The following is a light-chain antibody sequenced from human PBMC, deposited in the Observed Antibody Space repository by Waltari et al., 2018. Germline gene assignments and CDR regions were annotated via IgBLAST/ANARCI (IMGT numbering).Light chain of an antibody. CDR3: SSYTTSRTYV. J-gene: IGLJ1*01. Sequence: QSAPTQPASVSGSPGQSITISCTGTNSDVGSYNFVSWYQQHPGEAPKLMIFEVTNRPSGVSNRFSGSKSGNTASLIISGLQGEDEADYYCSSYTTSRTYVFGTGTKVTVL. CDR2: EVT. CDR1: NSDVGSYNF. V-gene: IGLV2-14*01.